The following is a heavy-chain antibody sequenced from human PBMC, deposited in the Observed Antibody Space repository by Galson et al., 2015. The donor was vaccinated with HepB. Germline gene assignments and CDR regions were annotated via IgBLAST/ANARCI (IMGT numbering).Heavy chain of an antibody. D-gene: IGHD3-22*01. CDR1: GYTFTGYY. Sequence: SVKVSCKASGYTFTGYYMHWVRQAPGQGLEWMGRINPNSGGTNYAQKFQGRVTMTRDTSISTAYMELSRLRSDDTVVYYCARDYYDSSGSVGMDVWGQGTTVTVSS. CDR3: ARDYYDSSGSVGMDV. CDR2: INPNSGGT. V-gene: IGHV1-2*05. J-gene: IGHJ6*02.